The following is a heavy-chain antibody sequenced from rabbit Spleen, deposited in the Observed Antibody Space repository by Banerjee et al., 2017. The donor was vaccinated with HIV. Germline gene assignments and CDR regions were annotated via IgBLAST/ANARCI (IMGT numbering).Heavy chain of an antibody. CDR3: ARGYVTSGGSRLDL. CDR2: IYIGASDTT. Sequence: EQLEESGGGLVQPEASLTLTCTASGFSFSSSNNMCWVRQAPGKGLEWGACIYIGASDTTWYASWAKGRFTTSKTSSTTVTLQMTSLTAADTATYFCARGYVTSGGSRLDLWGPGTLVTVS. V-gene: IGHV1S45*01. D-gene: IGHD1-1*01. CDR1: GFSFSSSNN. J-gene: IGHJ3*01.